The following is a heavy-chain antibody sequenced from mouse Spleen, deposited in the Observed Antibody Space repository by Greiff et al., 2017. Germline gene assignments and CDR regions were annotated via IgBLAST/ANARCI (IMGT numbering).Heavy chain of an antibody. V-gene: IGHV5-16*01. CDR3: ARIYYDSHFDY. CDR2: INYDGSST. D-gene: IGHD2-4*01. J-gene: IGHJ2*01. Sequence: EVMLVESEGGLVQPGSSMKLSCTASGFTFSDYYMAWVRQVPEKGLEWVANINYDGSSTYYLDSLKSRFIISRDNAKNILYLQMSSLKSEDTATYYCARIYYDSHFDYWGQGTTLTVSS. CDR1: GFTFSDYY.